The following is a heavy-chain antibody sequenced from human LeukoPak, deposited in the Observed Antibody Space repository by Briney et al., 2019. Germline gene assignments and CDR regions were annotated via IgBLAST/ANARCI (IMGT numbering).Heavy chain of an antibody. CDR1: GYTFSSDV. V-gene: IGHV1-46*01. Sequence: ASVKVSCKASGYTFSSDVISWVRQAPGQGLEWMGKINPSSGGTGYAQKFQGRVTMTRDTSTSTVYMELTSLRSEDTAVYYCARDGLYCTNGVCSSDIWGQGTLVTVSS. CDR2: INPSSGGT. J-gene: IGHJ3*02. CDR3: ARDGLYCTNGVCSSDI. D-gene: IGHD2-8*01.